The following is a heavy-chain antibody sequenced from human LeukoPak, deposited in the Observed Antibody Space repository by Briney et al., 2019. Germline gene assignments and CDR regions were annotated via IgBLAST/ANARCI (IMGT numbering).Heavy chain of an antibody. CDR1: GGSISSYY. J-gene: IGHJ5*02. V-gene: IGHV4-4*07. CDR3: ARGNSGFWSGYYFSFGGWFGP. Sequence: SETLSLTCTASGGSISSYYWSWIRQPAGKGLEWIGRIYTSGSTNYNPSLKSRVTMSVDTSKNQFSLKLSSVTAADTAVYYCARGNSGFWSGYYFSFGGWFGPWGQGTLVTVSS. D-gene: IGHD3-3*01. CDR2: IYTSGST.